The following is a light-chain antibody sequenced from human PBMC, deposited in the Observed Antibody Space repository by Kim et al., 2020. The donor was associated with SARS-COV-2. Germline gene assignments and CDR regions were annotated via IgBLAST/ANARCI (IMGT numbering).Light chain of an antibody. CDR1: QSVSSN. CDR2: GAS. V-gene: IGKV3D-15*01. J-gene: IGKJ2*02. CDR3: QQYNNWPCT. Sequence: EIVMTQSPATLSLSPGERATLSCRASQSVSSNLAWYQQKPGQAPRLLIYGASTRATGIPARFSGSGSGTEFTLTISSLQSEDFAVYYCQQYNNWPCTFGQGTKLEI.